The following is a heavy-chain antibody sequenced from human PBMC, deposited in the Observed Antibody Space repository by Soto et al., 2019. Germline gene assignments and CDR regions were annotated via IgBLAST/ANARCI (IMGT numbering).Heavy chain of an antibody. CDR1: GYTFTSYD. CDR2: MNPNSGNT. V-gene: IGHV1-8*01. CDR3: ARERSAAGTGWFDP. Sequence: QVQLVQSGAEVKKSGASVKVSCKASGYTFTSYDINWVRQATGQGLEWMGWMNPNSGNTGYAQKFQGRVTMTRNTSISTAYMELSSLRYEDTAVCYCARERSAAGTGWFDPWGQGTLVTVSS. D-gene: IGHD6-13*01. J-gene: IGHJ5*02.